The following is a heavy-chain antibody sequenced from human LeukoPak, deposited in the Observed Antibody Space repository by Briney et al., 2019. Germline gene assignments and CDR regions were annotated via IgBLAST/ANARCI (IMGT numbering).Heavy chain of an antibody. CDR3: ARAATQEIYGDYPNPCYYYYGMDV. Sequence: SETLSLTCTVSGCSISSYYWSWIRQPPGKGLEWIGYIYYSGSTNYNPSLKSRVTISVDTSKNQFSLKLSSVTAADTAVYYCARAATQEIYGDYPNPCYYYYGMDVWGKGTTVTVSS. V-gene: IGHV4-59*01. J-gene: IGHJ6*04. D-gene: IGHD4-17*01. CDR2: IYYSGST. CDR1: GCSISSYY.